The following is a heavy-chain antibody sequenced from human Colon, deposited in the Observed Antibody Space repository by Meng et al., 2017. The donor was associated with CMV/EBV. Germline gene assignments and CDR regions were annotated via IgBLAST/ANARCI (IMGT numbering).Heavy chain of an antibody. J-gene: IGHJ4*02. D-gene: IGHD3-10*01. V-gene: IGHV3-30*02. CDR1: GISFSNSG. CDR3: VKDKGRTALDY. Sequence: QVQLVESGGGVVQPGGSLRRSCVTSGISFSNSGMHWVRQAPGKGLEWVVFIRNDGSEIYYVDSVKGRFTISRDNSKNTVYLQMNSLRVEDTGVYYCVKDKGRTALDYWGQGRLVTVSS. CDR2: IRNDGSEI.